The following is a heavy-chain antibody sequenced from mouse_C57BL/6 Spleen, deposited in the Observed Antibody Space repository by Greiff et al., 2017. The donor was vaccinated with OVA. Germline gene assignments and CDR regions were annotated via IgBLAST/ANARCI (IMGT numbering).Heavy chain of an antibody. V-gene: IGHV1-15*01. CDR3: TRYYYGAY. CDR2: IAPETGGT. D-gene: IGHD1-1*01. J-gene: IGHJ3*01. CDR1: GYTFTDYE. Sequence: VQLQQSGAELVRPGASVTLSCKASGYTFTDYEMHWVKQTPVHGLEWIGAIAPETGGTAYNQKFKGKAILTADKSSSTAYMELRSLTSEDSAVYYCTRYYYGAYWGQGTLVTVSA.